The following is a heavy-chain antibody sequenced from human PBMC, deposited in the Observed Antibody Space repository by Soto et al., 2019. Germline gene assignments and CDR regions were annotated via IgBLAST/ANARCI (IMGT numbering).Heavy chain of an antibody. Sequence: QVQLVQSGAEVKKPGSSVTVSCKASGGTFGNSAISWVRQAPGQGLEWMGGIIPIFPTPDYAQKFQGRVTLTAVESTTTAYMELTSLGSEDTAVYCARDKARQQLGGNYYYGIDGWGQGTTVTVSS. CDR1: GGTFGNSA. D-gene: IGHD6-6*01. CDR2: IIPIFPTP. J-gene: IGHJ6*02. V-gene: IGHV1-69*12. CDR3: ARDKARQQLGGNYYYGIDG.